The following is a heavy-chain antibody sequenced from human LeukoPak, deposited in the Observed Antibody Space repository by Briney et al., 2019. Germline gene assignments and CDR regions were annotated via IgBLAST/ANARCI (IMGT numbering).Heavy chain of an antibody. CDR2: IYSGGNT. J-gene: IGHJ4*02. CDR1: GFTFSGYA. CDR3: GSGEWPRDY. V-gene: IGHV3-53*01. Sequence: GGSLRLSCSASGFTFSGYAMHWVRQAPGRGLEWVSLIYSGGNTYYADSVKGRFTISRDNSKNTLYLQMNSLRAEDTAVYYCGSGEWPRDYWGQGTLVTVSS. D-gene: IGHD3-10*01.